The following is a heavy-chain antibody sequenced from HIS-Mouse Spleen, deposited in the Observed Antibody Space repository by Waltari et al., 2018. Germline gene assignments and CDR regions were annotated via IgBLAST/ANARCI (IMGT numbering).Heavy chain of an antibody. D-gene: IGHD3-10*01. V-gene: IGHV1-24*01. CDR3: ATGVRGFGEFLF. CDR2: VCPEDGKT. CDR1: GYTLTELS. J-gene: IGHJ4*02. Sequence: QVQLVQSGAEVKKPGASVKVSCKVSGYTLTELSMHWVRQAPGKGLRWMGGVCPEDGKTISAQKLQSRVTMTEDTSTAPAYMELSSLGSEDTAVYYGATGVRGFGEFLFWGQGTLVTVSS.